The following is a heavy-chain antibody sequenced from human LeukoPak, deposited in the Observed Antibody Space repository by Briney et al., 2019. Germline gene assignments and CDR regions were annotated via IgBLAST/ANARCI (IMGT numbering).Heavy chain of an antibody. CDR1: GFTFTKYS. V-gene: IGHV3-21*01. CDR3: ARGGSGGTRDDTFDI. Sequence: GGSLRLSCTDSGFTFTKYSMNWVRQAPGKGLEWVSSIGSSGSPIFYADSVKGRFTISRDNPKNSLYLQMSSLRAEDTALYYCARGGSGGTRDDTFDIWGQGTMVTVSS. D-gene: IGHD2-15*01. J-gene: IGHJ3*02. CDR2: IGSSGSPI.